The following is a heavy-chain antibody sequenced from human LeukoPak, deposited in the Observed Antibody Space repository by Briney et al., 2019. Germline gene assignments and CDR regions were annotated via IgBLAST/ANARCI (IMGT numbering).Heavy chain of an antibody. Sequence: GGSLRLPCAASGFTVSSNYMSWVRQAPGKGLEWVSVIYSGGSTYCADSVKGRFTISRDNSKNTLYLQMNSLRAEDTAVYYCASPYYYGSGSYNLGAFDIWGQGTMVTVSS. J-gene: IGHJ3*02. CDR1: GFTVSSNY. CDR3: ASPYYYGSGSYNLGAFDI. V-gene: IGHV3-66*01. CDR2: IYSGGST. D-gene: IGHD3-10*01.